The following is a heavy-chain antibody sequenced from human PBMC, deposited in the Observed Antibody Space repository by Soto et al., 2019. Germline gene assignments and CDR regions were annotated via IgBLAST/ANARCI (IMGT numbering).Heavy chain of an antibody. V-gene: IGHV4-30-2*02. CDR2: IYHSGST. CDR1: GGSISSGGYS. Sequence: SETLSLTCAVSGGSISSGGYSWSWSRQPPGKGLVWIGYIYHSGSTNYTPSLKSRLTISLDASKNQFSLKLSSVTSADTAVYYCARWDGSESYFDYWGQGTLVTVSS. CDR3: ARWDGSESYFDY. D-gene: IGHD3-10*01. J-gene: IGHJ4*02.